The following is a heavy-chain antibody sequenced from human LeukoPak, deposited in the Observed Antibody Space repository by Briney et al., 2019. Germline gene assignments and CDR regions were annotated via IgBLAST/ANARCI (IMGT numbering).Heavy chain of an antibody. V-gene: IGHV1-2*02. Sequence: ASVKVSCKASGYTFTGYYMHWVRQAPGQGLEWMGWINPNSGGTNYAQKFRGRVTMTRDTSISTAYMELSRLRSDDTAVYYCARARIVGAPGSFDYWGQGTLVTVSS. J-gene: IGHJ4*02. CDR3: ARARIVGAPGSFDY. CDR2: INPNSGGT. CDR1: GYTFTGYY. D-gene: IGHD1-26*01.